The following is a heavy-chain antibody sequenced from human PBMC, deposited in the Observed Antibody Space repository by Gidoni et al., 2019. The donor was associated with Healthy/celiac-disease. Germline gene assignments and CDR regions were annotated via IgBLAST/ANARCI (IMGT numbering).Heavy chain of an antibody. CDR1: GFSLSTSGVG. CDR3: AHSPPLKQWLAYYFDY. D-gene: IGHD6-19*01. CDR2: IYWDDDK. Sequence: QITLKESGPTLVKPTQTLTLTCTFPGFSLSTSGVGVGWIRQHPGKALEWLALIYWDDDKRYSPTLKSRLTITKDTSKNQVVLTMTNMDPVDTATYYCAHSPPLKQWLAYYFDYWGQGTLVTVSS. V-gene: IGHV2-5*02. J-gene: IGHJ4*02.